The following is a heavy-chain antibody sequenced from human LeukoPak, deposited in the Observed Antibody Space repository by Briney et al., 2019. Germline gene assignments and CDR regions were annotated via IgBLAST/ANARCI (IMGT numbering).Heavy chain of an antibody. CDR1: GFSFSSYA. CDR2: ISGSGSST. V-gene: IGHV3-23*01. Sequence: GGSLRLSCAVSGFSFSSYAMAWVRQAPGKGLEWVSVISGSGSSTSYADSVKGRLTISRDNSKNTLYLQMNTLRAEDTAAYYCAKGSFWGQGTLVTVSS. CDR3: AKGSF. D-gene: IGHD3-10*01. J-gene: IGHJ4*02.